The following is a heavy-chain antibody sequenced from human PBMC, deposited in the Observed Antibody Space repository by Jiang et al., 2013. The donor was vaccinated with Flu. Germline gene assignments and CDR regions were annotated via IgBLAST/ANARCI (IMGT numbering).Heavy chain of an antibody. CDR2: IKSKTDGGTT. D-gene: IGHD3-16*01. CDR1: GFTFSNAW. Sequence: VQLVESGGGLVKPGGSLRLSCAASGFTFSNAWMSWVRQAPGKGLEWVGRIKSKTDGGTTDYAAPVKGRFTISRDDSKNTLYLQMNSLKTEDTAVYYCTTENFESLWGNDYYFDYWGQGTLVTVSS. V-gene: IGHV3-15*01. CDR3: TTENFESLWGNDYYFDY. J-gene: IGHJ4*02.